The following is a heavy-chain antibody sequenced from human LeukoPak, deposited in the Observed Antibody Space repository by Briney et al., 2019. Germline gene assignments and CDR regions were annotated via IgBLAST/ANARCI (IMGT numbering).Heavy chain of an antibody. CDR1: EFTFRSYN. J-gene: IGHJ6*03. Sequence: PGGSLRLSCAASEFTFRSYNMHWVRQAPGTGLEWVAFIGNDGSNKYYADSVKGRFTISRDNSKNTLYLQMNSLRAEDTAVYYCARDSLDYYCMDVWGKGTTVTVSS. D-gene: IGHD1-1*01. CDR2: IGNDGSNK. CDR3: ARDSLDYYCMDV. V-gene: IGHV3-30*02.